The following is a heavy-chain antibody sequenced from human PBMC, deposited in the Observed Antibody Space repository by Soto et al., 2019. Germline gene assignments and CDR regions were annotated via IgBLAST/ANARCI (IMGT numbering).Heavy chain of an antibody. V-gene: IGHV3-30*18. CDR1: GFTFSNYG. J-gene: IGHJ4*02. CDR3: AKEGPITNWYFDY. Sequence: QVQLVESGGGVVQPGRSLRLSCAASGFTFSNYGMHWVRQAPGKGLEWVIVISYDGNVAYYADSVKGRFTISRDNSKNKMYLQMNSLRTEDTAMYYFAKEGPITNWYFDYWGQGTLVTVSS. CDR2: ISYDGNVA. D-gene: IGHD1-1*01.